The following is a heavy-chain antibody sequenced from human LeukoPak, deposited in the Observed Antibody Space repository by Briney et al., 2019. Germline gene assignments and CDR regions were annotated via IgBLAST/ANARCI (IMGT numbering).Heavy chain of an antibody. V-gene: IGHV1-69*05. CDR3: AREGSTSPNWFDP. CDR2: IFLIFGTA. Sequence: GGIFLIFGTANYAHKFQGRVTITTDESTSTAYMELSSLRSEDTAVYYCAREGSTSPNWFDPWGQGTXV. J-gene: IGHJ5*02. D-gene: IGHD2-2*01.